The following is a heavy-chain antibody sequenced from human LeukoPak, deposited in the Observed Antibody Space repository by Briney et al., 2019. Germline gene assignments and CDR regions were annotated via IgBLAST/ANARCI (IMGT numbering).Heavy chain of an antibody. V-gene: IGHV1-69*04. CDR1: GGTFSSYA. J-gene: IGHJ4*02. D-gene: IGHD6-13*01. CDR2: IIPILGIA. Sequence: SVKVSCKASGGTFSSYAISWVRQAPGQGLEWMGRIIPILGIANYAQKFQGRVTITADKSTSTAYMELSSLRSEDTAVYYCARGDVAAAYFDYWGQGTLVTVPS. CDR3: ARGDVAAAYFDY.